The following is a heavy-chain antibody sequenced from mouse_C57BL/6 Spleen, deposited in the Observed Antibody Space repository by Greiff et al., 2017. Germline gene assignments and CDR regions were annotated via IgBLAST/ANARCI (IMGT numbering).Heavy chain of an antibody. CDR2: INPNNGGT. J-gene: IGHJ2*01. V-gene: IGHV1-18*01. Sequence: VQLQQSGPELVKPGASVKIPCKASGYTFTDYNMDWVKQSPGKSLEWIGYINPNNGGTIYTEKFKGKATLTLDKSSSTAYMELGSLTSEDTAVYDCARWTRNYFEGWGQGTTLTVSS. CDR1: GYTFTDYN. CDR3: ARWTRNYFEG.